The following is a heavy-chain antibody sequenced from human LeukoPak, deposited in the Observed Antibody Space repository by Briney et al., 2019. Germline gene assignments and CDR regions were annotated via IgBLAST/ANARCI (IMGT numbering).Heavy chain of an antibody. Sequence: GGSLRLSCAASGFAFSTYWMDWVRQAPGKGLEWVGNINQDGSAKHYVDSVKGRFTISGDKAKNSLYLQMNSLRVEDTAVYYCARDYKYAFDNWGQGTLVTVSS. CDR1: GFAFSTYW. J-gene: IGHJ4*02. CDR2: INQDGSAK. D-gene: IGHD5-24*01. CDR3: ARDYKYAFDN. V-gene: IGHV3-7*01.